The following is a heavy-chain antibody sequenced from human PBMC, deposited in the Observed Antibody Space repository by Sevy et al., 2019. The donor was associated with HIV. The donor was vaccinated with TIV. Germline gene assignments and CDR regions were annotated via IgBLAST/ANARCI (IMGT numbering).Heavy chain of an antibody. CDR2: ISWSSGNI. CDR1: GFTFDDYT. V-gene: IGHV3-9*01. J-gene: IGHJ4*02. CDR3: VKDRSGSYSFDY. D-gene: IGHD1-26*01. Sequence: GGSLRLSCAASGFTFDDYTMNWVRQAPGKGLDWVSGISWSSGNIAYADSVEGRFTISRDNAKNSLYLQMNSLRVEDTALYYCVKDRSGSYSFDYWGQGTLVTVSS.